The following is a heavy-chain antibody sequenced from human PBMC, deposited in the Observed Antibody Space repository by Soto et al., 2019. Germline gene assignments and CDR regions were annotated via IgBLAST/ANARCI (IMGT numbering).Heavy chain of an antibody. CDR2: ISYDGSNK. Sequence: GGSLRLSCAAAGFTFSSDGMHWVRQAPGKGLEWVAVISYDGSNKYYADSVKGRFTISRDNSKNTLYLQMNSLRAEDTAVYYCAKDVEALARVGGMDVWGQGTTVTVSS. J-gene: IGHJ6*02. CDR1: GFTFSSDG. CDR3: AKDVEALARVGGMDV. V-gene: IGHV3-30*18. D-gene: IGHD6-6*01.